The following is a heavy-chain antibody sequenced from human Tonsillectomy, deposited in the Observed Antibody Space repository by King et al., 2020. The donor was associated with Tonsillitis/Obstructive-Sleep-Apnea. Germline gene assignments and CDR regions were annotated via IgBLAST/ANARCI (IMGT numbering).Heavy chain of an antibody. J-gene: IGHJ6*02. V-gene: IGHV4-39*01. D-gene: IGHD4-11*01. CDR2: IYYSGSS. CDR3: ARHSEWGGLQNFNSMDV. CDR1: GGSISSKAYY. Sequence: QLQESGPGLVKPSETLSLTCTVSGGSISSKAYYWGWIRQPPGKGLEWIGSIYYSGSSYYNLSLKSRVTISVDTSKNQFSLKVKSVTAADTAVYYWARHSEWGGLQNFNSMDVWGQGTTVTVSS.